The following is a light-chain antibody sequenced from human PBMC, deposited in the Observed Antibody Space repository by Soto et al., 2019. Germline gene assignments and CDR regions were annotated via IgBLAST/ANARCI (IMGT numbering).Light chain of an antibody. CDR3: QLYPSNPIT. J-gene: IGKJ3*01. CDR2: WAS. Sequence: DIVMTQSPDSLAVYLGERATINCKSSQSGLYSSTNKNHVAWYQQKRGQPPKLLISWASTRESEVPDRFSGSGSGTDFTLTIISLQAEDVVLDYCQLYPSNPITFGPGNKVDIK. V-gene: IGKV4-1*01. CDR1: QSGLYSSTNKNH.